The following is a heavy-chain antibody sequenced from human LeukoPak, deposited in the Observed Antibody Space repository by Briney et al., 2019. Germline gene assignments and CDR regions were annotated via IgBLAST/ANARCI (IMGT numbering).Heavy chain of an antibody. D-gene: IGHD3-22*01. Sequence: SETLSLTCAVYGGSFSGYYWSWIRQPPGKGLERIGEINDSGSTNYNPSLKSRVTISVDTSKKQLSLKLSSVTAADTAVYYCARGWKDSNTYYNYFGYWGQGALVTVSS. V-gene: IGHV4-34*01. CDR3: ARGWKDSNTYYNYFGY. CDR1: GGSFSGYY. J-gene: IGHJ4*02. CDR2: INDSGST.